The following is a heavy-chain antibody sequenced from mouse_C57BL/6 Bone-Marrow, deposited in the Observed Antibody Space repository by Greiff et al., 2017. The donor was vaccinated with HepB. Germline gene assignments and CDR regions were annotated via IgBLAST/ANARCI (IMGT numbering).Heavy chain of an antibody. J-gene: IGHJ3*01. Sequence: VQLKESGAELARPGASVKLSCKASGYTFTSYGISWVKQRTGQGLEWIGEIYPRSGNTYYNEKFKGKATLTADKSSSTAYMELRSLTSEDSAVYFCAREFNYGAYWGQGTLVTVSA. CDR2: IYPRSGNT. CDR3: AREFNYGAY. V-gene: IGHV1-81*01. D-gene: IGHD1-2*01. CDR1: GYTFTSYG.